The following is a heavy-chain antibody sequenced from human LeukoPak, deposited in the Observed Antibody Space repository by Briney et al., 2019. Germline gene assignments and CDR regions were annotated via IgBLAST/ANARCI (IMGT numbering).Heavy chain of an antibody. D-gene: IGHD3-22*01. CDR3: AKDPTHYRVWDYYETIGLSY. V-gene: IGHV3-30*02. CDR2: IRYDGSNK. J-gene: IGHJ4*02. Sequence: GGSLRLSCAASGFTFSSYGMHWVRQAPGKGLEWVTFIRYDGSNKYYADSVKGRFTISRDNSKNTLNLHMNSLRAEDTAVYYCAKDPTHYRVWDYYETIGLSYWGQGTLVTVSS. CDR1: GFTFSSYG.